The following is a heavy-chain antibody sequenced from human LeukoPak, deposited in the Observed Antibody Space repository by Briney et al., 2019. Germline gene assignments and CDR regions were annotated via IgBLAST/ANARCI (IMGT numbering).Heavy chain of an antibody. CDR3: ARKQGGTMYDV. CDR1: GGSISSSNYY. V-gene: IGHV4-39*07. CDR2: FYSGGSA. J-gene: IGHJ4*02. D-gene: IGHD1-7*01. Sequence: PSETLSLTCIVPGGSISSSNYYWAWIRQPPGKGLEWIGTFYSGGSAYYNPSLTSRVSISKDTSDNQFSLRLHSVTAADTAVYYCARKQGGTMYDVWGQGTQVTVSS.